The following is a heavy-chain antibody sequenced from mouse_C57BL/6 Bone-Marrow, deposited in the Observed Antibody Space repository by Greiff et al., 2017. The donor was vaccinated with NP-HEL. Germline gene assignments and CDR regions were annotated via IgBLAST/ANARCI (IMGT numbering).Heavy chain of an antibody. CDR2: ISDGGSYT. V-gene: IGHV5-4*01. J-gene: IGHJ2*01. Sequence: EVQVVESGGGLVKPGGSLKLSCAASGFTFSSYAMSWVRQTPEKRLEWVATISDGGSYTYYPDNVKGRFTSSRDNAKNNLYLQMSHLKSEDTAMYYCARGRMITPYFDYWGQGTTLTVSS. CDR1: GFTFSSYA. CDR3: ARGRMITPYFDY. D-gene: IGHD2-4*01.